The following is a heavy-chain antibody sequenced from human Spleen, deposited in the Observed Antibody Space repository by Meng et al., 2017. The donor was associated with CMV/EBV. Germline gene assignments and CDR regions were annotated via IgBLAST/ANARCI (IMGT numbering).Heavy chain of an antibody. CDR1: GFTFSNYN. CDR3: ARVAAAGRGMDV. Sequence: GESLKISCAASGFTFSNYNMNWVRQAPGKGLEWVSSISSSSSYIYYADSVKGRFTISRDNAKNSLFLQMNSLRAEDTAVYYCARVAAAGRGMDVWGPGTTVTVSS. J-gene: IGHJ6*02. D-gene: IGHD6-13*01. CDR2: ISSSSSYI. V-gene: IGHV3-21*01.